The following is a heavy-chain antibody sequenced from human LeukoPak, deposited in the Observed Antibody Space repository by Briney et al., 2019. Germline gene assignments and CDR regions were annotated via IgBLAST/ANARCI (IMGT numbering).Heavy chain of an antibody. J-gene: IGHJ4*02. CDR2: IKQDGSEK. Sequence: GGSLRLSCAASGFTFSSHWMSWVRQAPGKGLEWVANIKQDGSEKYYVDSVKGRFTISRDNAKNSLYLQMNSLRAEDTAVYYCASEGSDYWGQGTLVTLSS. CDR3: ASEGSDY. CDR1: GFTFSSHW. V-gene: IGHV3-7*01. D-gene: IGHD2-15*01.